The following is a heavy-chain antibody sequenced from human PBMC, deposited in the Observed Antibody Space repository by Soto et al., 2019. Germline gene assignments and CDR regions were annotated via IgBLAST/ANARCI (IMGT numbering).Heavy chain of an antibody. D-gene: IGHD3-9*01. V-gene: IGHV3-23*01. J-gene: IGHJ5*01. CDR3: AKLRYFDWSAYNWFEY. CDR1: GFTFSSYA. Sequence: GRSMRLPCAASGFTFSSYAMTWVRQAPGKGLEWVSGISGSGATTSYADSVKGRFTVSRDNSKNPLYLQMNSLRVGDTAVYHCAKLRYFDWSAYNWFEYWGQGTPVTVSS. CDR2: ISGSGATT.